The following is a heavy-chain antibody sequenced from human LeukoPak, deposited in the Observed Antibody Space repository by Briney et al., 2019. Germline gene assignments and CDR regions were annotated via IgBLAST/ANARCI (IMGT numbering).Heavy chain of an antibody. CDR2: IYYSGST. J-gene: IGHJ3*02. CDR3: ARSIQLWLNAFDI. CDR1: GGSISSSSYY. V-gene: IGHV4-61*05. D-gene: IGHD5-18*01. Sequence: SETLSLTCTVSGGSISSSSYYWGWIRQPPGKGLEWIGYIYYSGSTNYNPSLKSRVTISVDTSKNQFSLKLSSVTAADTAVYYCARSIQLWLNAFDIWGQGTMVTVSS.